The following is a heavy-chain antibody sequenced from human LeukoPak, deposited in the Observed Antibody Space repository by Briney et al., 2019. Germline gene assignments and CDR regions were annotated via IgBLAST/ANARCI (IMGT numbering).Heavy chain of an antibody. Sequence: GGSLRLSCAASGFTFSSYAMSWVRQAPGKGLGWVSAISGSGGSTYYADSVKGRFTISRDNSKNTLYLQMNSLRAEDTAVYYCAKDPGSGSYYNFYYFDYWGQGTLVTVSS. CDR1: GFTFSSYA. J-gene: IGHJ4*02. V-gene: IGHV3-23*01. CDR2: ISGSGGST. D-gene: IGHD3-10*01. CDR3: AKDPGSGSYYNFYYFDY.